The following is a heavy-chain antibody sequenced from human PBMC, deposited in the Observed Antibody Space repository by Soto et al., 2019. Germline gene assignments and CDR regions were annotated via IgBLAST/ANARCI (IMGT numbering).Heavy chain of an antibody. V-gene: IGHV4-39*01. CDR1: GGSISSSSYY. D-gene: IGHD2-15*01. CDR2: IYYSGST. J-gene: IGHJ6*01. CDR3: ARHIYCSGGSCYAAAEDYYYYGMDV. Sequence: PSETLSLTCTVSGGSISSSSYYWGWIRQPPGKGLEWIGSIYYSGSTYYNPSLKSRVTISVDTSKNQFSLKLSSVTAADTAVYYCARHIYCSGGSCYAAAEDYYYYGMDVWGQGTTVT.